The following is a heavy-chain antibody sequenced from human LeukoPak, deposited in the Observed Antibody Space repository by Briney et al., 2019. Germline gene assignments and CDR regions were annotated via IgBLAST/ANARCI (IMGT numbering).Heavy chain of an antibody. V-gene: IGHV3-30-3*01. CDR1: GFTFSSYA. D-gene: IGHD4-23*01. Sequence: GGSLRLSCAASGFTFSSYAMHWVRQAPGKGLEWVAVISYDGSNKYYADSVKGRFTISRDNSKNTLYLQMNSLKASDTAMYYCARPDYGGNSDSWGQGTLVTVSS. CDR2: ISYDGSNK. CDR3: ARPDYGGNSDS. J-gene: IGHJ4*02.